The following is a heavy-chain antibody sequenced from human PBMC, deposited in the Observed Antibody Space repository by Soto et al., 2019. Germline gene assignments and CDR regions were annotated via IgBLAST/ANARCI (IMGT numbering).Heavy chain of an antibody. CDR1: GFTFSSYS. CDR2: ITGSSASK. Sequence: EVQLVESGGGLVQPGGSLRLSCVASGFTFSSYSINWVRQAPGKGLEWVSHITGSSASKYYADSVKGRFTISRDNAKNSLYLQMNSLRVEDTAVYYCVRGLAYWGQGTLVTVSS. CDR3: VRGLAY. D-gene: IGHD6-6*01. J-gene: IGHJ4*02. V-gene: IGHV3-48*01.